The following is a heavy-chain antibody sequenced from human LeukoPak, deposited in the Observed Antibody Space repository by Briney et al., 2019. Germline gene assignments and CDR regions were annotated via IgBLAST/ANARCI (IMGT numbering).Heavy chain of an antibody. Sequence: GGSLRLSCAVSGLTFSSSWMDWVRQAPGKGLEWVASINPDGNKKYSADSVKGRFTISRDNAKNSLFLQMNSLRAEDTAVYYCAREKLRFLEWSPNTDYWGQGTLVTVSS. CDR3: AREKLRFLEWSPNTDY. CDR1: GLTFSSSW. V-gene: IGHV3-7*03. CDR2: INPDGNKK. D-gene: IGHD3-3*01. J-gene: IGHJ4*02.